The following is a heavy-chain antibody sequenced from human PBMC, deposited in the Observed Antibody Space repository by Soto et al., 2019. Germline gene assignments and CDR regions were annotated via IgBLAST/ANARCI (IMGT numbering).Heavy chain of an antibody. D-gene: IGHD3-16*01. V-gene: IGHV4-59*01. J-gene: IGHJ5*02. Sequence: SETLSLTCTVSGGSISPYYWSWIRQPPGKGLEWIGYMYTSGNTNYNPSLKGRVTISIDTSKNQFSLKLSSVTAADTAVYYCAREGLKNFGLGVENWFDPWGQGTLVTVSS. CDR1: GGSISPYY. CDR2: MYTSGNT. CDR3: AREGLKNFGLGVENWFDP.